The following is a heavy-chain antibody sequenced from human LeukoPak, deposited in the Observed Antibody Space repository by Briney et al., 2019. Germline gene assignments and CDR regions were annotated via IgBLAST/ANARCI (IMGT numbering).Heavy chain of an antibody. CDR3: TTHTVTTSYYYYGMDV. D-gene: IGHD4-17*01. J-gene: IGHJ6*02. CDR2: IKSKTDGGTT. CDR1: GFTVDDYV. V-gene: IGHV3-15*01. Sequence: PGRSLRLSCAGSGFTVDDYVMHWVRQAPGKGLEWVGRIKSKTDGGTTDYAAPVKGRFTISRDDSKNTLYLQMNSLKTEDTAVYYCTTHTVTTSYYYYGMDVWGQGTTVTVSS.